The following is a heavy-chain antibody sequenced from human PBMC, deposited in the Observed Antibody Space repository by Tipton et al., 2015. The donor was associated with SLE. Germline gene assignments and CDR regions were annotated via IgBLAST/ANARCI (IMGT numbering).Heavy chain of an antibody. Sequence: TLSLTCTVSGGSISSYYWSWIRQPPGKGLEWIGYIYYSGSTNYNPSLKSRVTISVDTSKNQFSLKLSSVTAADTAVYYCARRRGYSFGYPFDYWGQGTLVTVSS. J-gene: IGHJ4*02. V-gene: IGHV4-59*01. CDR2: IYYSGST. D-gene: IGHD5-18*01. CDR1: GGSISSYY. CDR3: ARRRGYSFGYPFDY.